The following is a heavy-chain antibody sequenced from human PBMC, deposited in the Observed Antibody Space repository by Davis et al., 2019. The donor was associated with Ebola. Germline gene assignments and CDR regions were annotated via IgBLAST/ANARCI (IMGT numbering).Heavy chain of an antibody. V-gene: IGHV3-23*01. J-gene: IGHJ4*02. D-gene: IGHD3-3*01. Sequence: GESLKIPCAASGFTFSSYAMRWVRQAPGKGLEWVPAISGSGGSTYYADSVKGRFTISRDNSKNTLYLQMNSLRAEDTAVYYCAKDRMPYYDFWSGYMQGGEGHFDYWGQGTLVTVSS. CDR2: ISGSGGST. CDR1: GFTFSSYA. CDR3: AKDRMPYYDFWSGYMQGGEGHFDY.